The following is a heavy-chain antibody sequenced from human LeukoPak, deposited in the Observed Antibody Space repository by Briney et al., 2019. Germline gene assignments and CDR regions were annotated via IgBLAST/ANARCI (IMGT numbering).Heavy chain of an antibody. CDR2: IDWSGQAS. Sequence: GGSLRLSCVGAGFSNADYGMSWVGQVPGKGLEWVSGIDWSGQASEYADSVKGRFIISRDNAENSLYLQMNSLRPEDTGLYYCARDLSATWYSLAFWGQGTLVTVSS. D-gene: IGHD2-15*01. J-gene: IGHJ4*02. CDR3: ARDLSATWYSLAF. V-gene: IGHV3-20*04. CDR1: GFSNADYG.